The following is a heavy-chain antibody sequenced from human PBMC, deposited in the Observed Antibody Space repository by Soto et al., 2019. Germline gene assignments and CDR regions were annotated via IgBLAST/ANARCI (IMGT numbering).Heavy chain of an antibody. CDR3: ARDRNNDSSGYYLDY. J-gene: IGHJ4*02. V-gene: IGHV1-46*01. Sequence: GASVKVSCKASVYTFSSYYMHWVRQAPGQGLEWMGIINPSGGSTSYAQKFQGRVTMTRDTSTSTVYMELSSLRSEDTAVYYCARDRNNDSSGYYLDYWGQGTLVTVSS. CDR2: INPSGGST. CDR1: VYTFSSYY. D-gene: IGHD3-22*01.